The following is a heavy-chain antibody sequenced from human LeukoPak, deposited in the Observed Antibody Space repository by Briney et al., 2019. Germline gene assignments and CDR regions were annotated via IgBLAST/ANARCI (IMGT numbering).Heavy chain of an antibody. D-gene: IGHD6-13*01. CDR2: ISAYNGNT. Sequence: ASVKVSCKASGYTFTSYGISWVRQAPGQGLEWMGWISAYNGNTNYAQKLQGRVTMTTDTSTSTAYMELRSLRSDGTAVYYCARIPVAAAGTGWFDPWGQGTLVTVSS. CDR1: GYTFTSYG. J-gene: IGHJ5*02. CDR3: ARIPVAAAGTGWFDP. V-gene: IGHV1-18*01.